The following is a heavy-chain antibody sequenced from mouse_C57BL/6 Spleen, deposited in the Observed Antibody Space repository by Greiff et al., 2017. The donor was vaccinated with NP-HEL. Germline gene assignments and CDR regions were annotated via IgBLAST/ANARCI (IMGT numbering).Heavy chain of an antibody. D-gene: IGHD2-3*01. V-gene: IGHV5-16*01. CDR1: GFTFSDYY. Sequence: DVKLVESEGGLVQPGSSMKLSCTASGFTFSDYYMAWVRQVPEKGLEWVANINYDGSSTYYLDSLKSRFIISRDNAKNILYLQMSSLKSEDTATYYCARDDGYFSWFAYWGQGTLVTVSA. CDR3: ARDDGYFSWFAY. J-gene: IGHJ3*01. CDR2: INYDGSST.